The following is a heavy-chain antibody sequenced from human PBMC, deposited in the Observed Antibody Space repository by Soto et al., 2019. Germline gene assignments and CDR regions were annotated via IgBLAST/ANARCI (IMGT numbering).Heavy chain of an antibody. D-gene: IGHD4-4*01. CDR1: GGSSSSYY. J-gene: IGHJ6*02. V-gene: IGHV4-59*01. Sequence: SETLSLTCPVSGGSSSSYYSSWIRQPPGKGLEWIGYIYYSGSTNYNPSLKSRVTISVDTSKNQFSLKLSSVTAADTAVYYCARDDYRHYYYGMDVWGQGTTVTVSS. CDR3: ARDDYRHYYYGMDV. CDR2: IYYSGST.